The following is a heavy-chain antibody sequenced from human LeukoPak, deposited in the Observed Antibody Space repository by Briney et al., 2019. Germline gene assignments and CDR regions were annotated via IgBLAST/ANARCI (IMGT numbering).Heavy chain of an antibody. CDR3: ARDGAGVVVPAETDY. V-gene: IGHV1-46*01. D-gene: IGHD2-2*01. CDR2: INPSGGST. CDR1: GYTFTSYY. J-gene: IGHJ4*02. Sequence: ASVKVSCKASGYTFTSYYMHWVRQAPGQGLEWMGIINPSGGSTSYAQKFQGRVTMTRDTSTSTVYMELSSLRSEDTAVYYCARDGAGVVVPAETDYWGQGTLVTVSS.